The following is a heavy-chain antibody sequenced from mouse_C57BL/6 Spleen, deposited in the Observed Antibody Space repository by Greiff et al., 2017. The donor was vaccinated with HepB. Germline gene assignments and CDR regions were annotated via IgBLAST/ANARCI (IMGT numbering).Heavy chain of an antibody. J-gene: IGHJ3*01. Sequence: VQLQQSGPELVKPGASVKLSCKASGYTFTSYDINWVKQRPGQGLEWIGWIYPRDGSTKYNEKFKGKATLTVDTSSSTAYMELHSLTSEDSAVYFCARELNCYGSSYEAWFAYWGQGTLVTVSA. CDR2: IYPRDGST. V-gene: IGHV1-85*01. CDR1: GYTFTSYD. D-gene: IGHD1-1*01. CDR3: ARELNCYGSSYEAWFAY.